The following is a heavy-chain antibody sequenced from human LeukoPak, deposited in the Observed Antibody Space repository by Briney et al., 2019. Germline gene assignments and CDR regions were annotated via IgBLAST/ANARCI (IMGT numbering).Heavy chain of an antibody. Sequence: PGGSLRLSCAASGFTVSSNYMSWVRQAPGKGLEWVSVIYSGGSTYYADSEKGRFTISRDNSKNTLYLQMNSLRAEDTAVYYCARELVWVDYDAFDIWGQGTMVTVSS. D-gene: IGHD3-16*01. CDR2: IYSGGST. CDR1: GFTVSSNY. V-gene: IGHV3-53*01. CDR3: ARELVWVDYDAFDI. J-gene: IGHJ3*02.